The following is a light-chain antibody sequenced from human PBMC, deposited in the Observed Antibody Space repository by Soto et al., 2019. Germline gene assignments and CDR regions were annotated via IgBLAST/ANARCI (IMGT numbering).Light chain of an antibody. CDR1: QSVSNNY. CDR2: GAS. J-gene: IGKJ1*01. Sequence: IVLTQSPGTLSLSPGERATLSCRASQSVSNNYLAWYQQKPGRAPRLLIYGASNRATGIPDRFSGSGSGTDFTLTISRLEPEDFAVYYCQQYGSSGTFGQGTKVDI. V-gene: IGKV3-20*01. CDR3: QQYGSSGT.